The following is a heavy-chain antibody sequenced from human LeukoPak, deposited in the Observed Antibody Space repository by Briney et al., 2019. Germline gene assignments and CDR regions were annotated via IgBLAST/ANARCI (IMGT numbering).Heavy chain of an antibody. D-gene: IGHD6-6*01. CDR1: GYTFTGYY. CDR3: ARRHTDSSEGFDY. Sequence: ASVKVSCKASGYTFTGYYMHWVRQAPGQGLEWMGWINPNSGGTNYAGKFQGRVTMTSDTSISTAYMDLSRLRSDDTAVYYCARRHTDSSEGFDYWGQGTLVTVSS. CDR2: INPNSGGT. V-gene: IGHV1-2*02. J-gene: IGHJ4*02.